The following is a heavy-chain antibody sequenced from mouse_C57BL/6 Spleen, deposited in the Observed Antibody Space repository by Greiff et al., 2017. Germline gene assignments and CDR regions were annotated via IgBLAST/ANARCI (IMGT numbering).Heavy chain of an antibody. V-gene: IGHV5-17*01. D-gene: IGHD2-12*01. CDR3: ARRSYYRGYAMDY. CDR1: GFTFSDYG. Sequence: EVKLMESGGGLVKPGGSLKLSCAASGFTFSDYGMHWVRQAPEKGLEWVAYISSGSSTIYYADTVKGRFTISRDNAKNTLCLQMTSLRSEDTAMYYCARRSYYRGYAMDYWGQGTSVTVSS. J-gene: IGHJ4*01. CDR2: ISSGSSTI.